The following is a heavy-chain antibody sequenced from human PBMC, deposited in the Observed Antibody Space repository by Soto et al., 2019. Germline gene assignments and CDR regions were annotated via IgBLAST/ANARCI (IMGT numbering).Heavy chain of an antibody. J-gene: IGHJ4*02. CDR2: INAGYGNT. CDR1: GYTFSSYA. V-gene: IGHV1-3*01. CDR3: AKGGATYGLLTHDY. Sequence: ASVKVSCKASGYTFSSYAMHWVRQAPGQRLEWMGWINAGYGNTKSSQKFQDRVTISRDTSASTAYMELTSLRSEDTAVYYCAKGGATYGLLTHDYWGQGTLVTVSS. D-gene: IGHD3-9*01.